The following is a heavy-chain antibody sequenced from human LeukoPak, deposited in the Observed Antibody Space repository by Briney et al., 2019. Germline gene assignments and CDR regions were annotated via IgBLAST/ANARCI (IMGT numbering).Heavy chain of an antibody. CDR1: GFTFSSYW. CDR3: VRDKYYGLDY. V-gene: IGHV3-74*01. D-gene: IGHD3-10*01. Sequence: GGSLRLSCAASGFTFSSYWMHWVRQAPGKGLVWVSLINSDGSSTSYADSVKGRFTISRDNAKNTLYVEINSLRAEDTAVYYCVRDKYYGLDYWGEGTLVTVSS. J-gene: IGHJ4*02. CDR2: INSDGSST.